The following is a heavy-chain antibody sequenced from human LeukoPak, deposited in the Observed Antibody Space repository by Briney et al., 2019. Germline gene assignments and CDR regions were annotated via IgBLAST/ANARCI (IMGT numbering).Heavy chain of an antibody. V-gene: IGHV3-48*03. J-gene: IGHJ4*02. D-gene: IGHD6-19*01. CDR1: GFTFSSYE. CDR3: ARDYSSGFLDY. Sequence: GGSPRLSCAASGFTFSSYEMNWVRQAPGKGLEWVSYISSSGSTIYYADSVKGRFTIPRDNAKNSLYLQMNSLRAEDTAVYYCARDYSSGFLDYWGQGTLVTVSS. CDR2: ISSSGSTI.